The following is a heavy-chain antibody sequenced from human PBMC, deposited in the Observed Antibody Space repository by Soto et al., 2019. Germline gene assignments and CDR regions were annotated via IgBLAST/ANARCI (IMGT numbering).Heavy chain of an antibody. CDR2: IYYSGST. Sequence: SETLSLTCTVSGGSISSYYWSWIRQPPGKGLEWIGYIYYSGSTNYNPSLKSRVTISVDTSKNQFSLKLSSVTAADTAVYYCARGRGYSSGWHSGYFDYWGQGTLVTVSS. CDR1: GGSISSYY. J-gene: IGHJ4*02. V-gene: IGHV4-59*01. D-gene: IGHD6-19*01. CDR3: ARGRGYSSGWHSGYFDY.